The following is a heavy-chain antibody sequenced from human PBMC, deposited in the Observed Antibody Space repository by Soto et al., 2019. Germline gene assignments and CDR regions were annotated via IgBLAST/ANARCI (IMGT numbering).Heavy chain of an antibody. V-gene: IGHV4-4*02. CDR2: VYHSGST. Sequence: SETLSLTCAVSGASISTNNWWSWVRQPPGKGMEWIGEVYHSGSTNCNPSLKSRVTISIDKSKNQFSLRLTSMTAADTAVYYCAVPGAGDFDYWSQGTLVTVSS. D-gene: IGHD6-13*01. CDR3: AVPGAGDFDY. CDR1: GASISTNNW. J-gene: IGHJ4*02.